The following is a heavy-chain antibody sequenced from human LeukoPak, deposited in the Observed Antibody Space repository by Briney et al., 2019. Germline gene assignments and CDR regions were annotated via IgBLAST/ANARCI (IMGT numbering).Heavy chain of an antibody. CDR3: AREGRYSSGWYLGYYFDY. V-gene: IGHV1-18*01. J-gene: IGHJ4*02. CDR2: ISPYNGNT. Sequence: ASVKVSCKTSGYTFTTYGISWVRQAPGQGLEWMGWISPYNGNTHYAQKLQGRVTMTIDTSTSTAYMELRSPRSDDTAVYYCAREGRYSSGWYLGYYFDYWGQGTLVTVSS. D-gene: IGHD6-19*01. CDR1: GYTFTTYG.